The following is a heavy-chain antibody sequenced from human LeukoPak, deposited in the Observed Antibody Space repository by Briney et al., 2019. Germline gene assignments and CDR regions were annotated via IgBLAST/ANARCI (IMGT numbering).Heavy chain of an antibody. CDR2: IIPIFGTA. J-gene: IGHJ4*02. V-gene: IGHV1-69*06. CDR3: AILSGYSYGYMGY. D-gene: IGHD5-18*01. Sequence: ASVKVSCKASGGTFSSYAISWERQAPGQGLEWMGGIIPIFGTANYAQKFQGRVTITADKSTSTAYMELSSLRSEDTAVYYCAILSGYSYGYMGYWGQGTLVTVSS. CDR1: GGTFSSYA.